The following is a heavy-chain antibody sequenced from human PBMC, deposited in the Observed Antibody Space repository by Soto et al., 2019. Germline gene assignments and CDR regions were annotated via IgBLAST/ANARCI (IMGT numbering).Heavy chain of an antibody. CDR1: GFTFSNYW. Sequence: EVQLVESGGGLVQPGGSLRLSCVASGFTFSNYWMGWVRQAPGKGLEWVANIRQDGGDKRDLDSVKGRFTISRDNAQNSLYLQINSLRAEDTAVYYCARIDCGGNCYSRSWDFDIWGRGTLVTVSS. D-gene: IGHD2-21*02. V-gene: IGHV3-7*03. CDR3: ARIDCGGNCYSRSWDFDI. CDR2: IRQDGGDK. J-gene: IGHJ2*01.